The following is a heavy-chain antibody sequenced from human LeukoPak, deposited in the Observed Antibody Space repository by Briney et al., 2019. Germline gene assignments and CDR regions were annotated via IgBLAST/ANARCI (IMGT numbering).Heavy chain of an antibody. CDR3: VRGTGY. J-gene: IGHJ4*02. V-gene: IGHV3-64D*06. CDR2: ISSNGDNT. Sequence: GGSLRLSCSVSGFTFSTYVMHWVRQAPGKGLEYVSAISSNGDNTYYADSVKGRFTISRDNSKNTLYLRMSSLRADDTAVYYCVRGTGYWGQGTLVTVSS. CDR1: GFTFSTYV.